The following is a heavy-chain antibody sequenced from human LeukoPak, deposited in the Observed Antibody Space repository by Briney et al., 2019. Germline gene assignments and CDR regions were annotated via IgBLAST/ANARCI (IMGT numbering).Heavy chain of an antibody. CDR2: INWNGGST. J-gene: IGHJ3*02. CDR1: GFTFDDYG. V-gene: IGHV3-20*04. CDR3: ASLAAARSHGAFDI. Sequence: GGSLRLSCAASGFTFDDYGMSWVRQAPGKGLEWVSGINWNGGSTGYADSVKGRFTISRDNAKNSLYLQMNSLRAEDTALYYCASLAAARSHGAFDIWGQGTMVTVSS. D-gene: IGHD6-13*01.